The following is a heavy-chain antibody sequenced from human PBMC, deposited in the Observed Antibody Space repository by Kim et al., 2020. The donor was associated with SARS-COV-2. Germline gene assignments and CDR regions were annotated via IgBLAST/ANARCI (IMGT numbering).Heavy chain of an antibody. J-gene: IGHJ4*02. CDR3: ARGTPVRAYQYTKVYYFDF. CDR1: GGSFSSYY. Sequence: SETLSLTCAVYGGSFSSYYWSWIRQTPGKGLEWIGDINDSGNTNYNPSLKGRVTMSVDTSKNQFSLKLSSVTAADTAIYYCARGTPVRAYQYTKVYYFDFWDRGTLVTASS. D-gene: IGHD2-2*02. V-gene: IGHV4-34*01. CDR2: INDSGNT.